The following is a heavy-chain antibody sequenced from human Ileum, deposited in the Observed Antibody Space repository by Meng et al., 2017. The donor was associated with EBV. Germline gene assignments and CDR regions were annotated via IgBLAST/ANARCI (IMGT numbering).Heavy chain of an antibody. CDR1: GASFSGSYW. CDR2: VYPSGTP. J-gene: IGHJ4*02. D-gene: IGHD3-16*01. Sequence: VHPEWSGPSRLCPSGSLCLTCTVSGASFSGSYWWSWVRQSPEKGLEWIGEVYPSGTPYYNPSLKSRVTISLDKSRNQFSLNLIHVTAADAAVYYCARDAFQYASGIPAHWGQGTLVTVSS. V-gene: IGHV4-4*02. CDR3: ARDAFQYASGIPAH.